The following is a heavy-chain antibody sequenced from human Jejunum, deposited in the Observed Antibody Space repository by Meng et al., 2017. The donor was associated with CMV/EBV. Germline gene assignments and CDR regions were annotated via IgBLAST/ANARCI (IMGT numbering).Heavy chain of an antibody. CDR1: GESLSAYC. CDR2: ISHTGGT. J-gene: IGHJ4*02. Sequence: QVQLQQWGAGLLRPSEXLSLTCAVSGESLSAYCWSWIRQSPGKGLEWIGEISHTGGTNYNPPLKSRVTISLDTSKNQFSLEMRSVTAADTAVYYCAPGFRSWSGSFSSWGQGTLVTVSS. CDR3: APGFRSWSGSFSS. V-gene: IGHV4-34*01. D-gene: IGHD1-26*01.